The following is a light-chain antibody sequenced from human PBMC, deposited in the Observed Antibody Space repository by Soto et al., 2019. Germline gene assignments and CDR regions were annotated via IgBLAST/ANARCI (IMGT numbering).Light chain of an antibody. CDR1: QSVSSSH. CDR3: QQYVDSPMYT. CDR2: GAS. V-gene: IGKV3-20*01. J-gene: IGKJ2*01. Sequence: EIVLTQSPGTLSSSPGEIATLSCRASQSVSSSHLAWYQQKPGQAPRLLIYGASSRATGIPDRFSGSGSGTDFTLPISRLEPEDFAVYVCQQYVDSPMYTFGQGTKLEI.